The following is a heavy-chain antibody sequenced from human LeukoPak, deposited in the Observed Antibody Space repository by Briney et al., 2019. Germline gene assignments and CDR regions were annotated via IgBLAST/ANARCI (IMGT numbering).Heavy chain of an antibody. CDR1: GGSVSSGSYY. D-gene: IGHD5-18*01. CDR2: IYYSGST. V-gene: IGHV4-61*01. J-gene: IGHJ4*02. CDR3: AREGRYGLGGWDY. Sequence: SETLSLTCTVSGGSVSSGSYYWSWIRQPPGKGLEWIGYIYYSGSTNYNPSLKSRVTISVDTSKNQFSLKLSSVTAADTAVYCCAREGRYGLGGWDYWGQGALVTVSS.